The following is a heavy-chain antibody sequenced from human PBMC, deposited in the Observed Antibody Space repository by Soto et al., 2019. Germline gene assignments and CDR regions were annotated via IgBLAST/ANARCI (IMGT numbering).Heavy chain of an antibody. CDR1: GFTLTNHG. D-gene: IGHD1-20*01. J-gene: IGHJ3*01. Sequence: QVQLVESGGGVVQPGRSLRLSCAASGFTLTNHGMHWVRHAPGKGLEWVAVIWSDGTHKDYADSVKGRFTITRDSSKNTLSLQMDILRAEDTAVYYCAREGPISGTNVFDVWGQGTMVSISS. CDR3: AREGPISGTNVFDV. CDR2: IWSDGTHK. V-gene: IGHV3-33*01.